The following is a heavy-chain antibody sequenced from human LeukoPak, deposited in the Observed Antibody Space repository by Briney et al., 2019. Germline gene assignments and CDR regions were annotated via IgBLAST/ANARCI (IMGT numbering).Heavy chain of an antibody. CDR2: ITGSGGAT. CDR3: AKTYSSSWDGFDY. Sequence: GGSLRLSCAASGFTFRSYAMSWVRQAPGKGLEWVSGITGSGGATYYADSVKGRFTISRDNSKNTLYLQVDTLRAEDTAVYYCAKTYSSSWDGFDYWGQGTLVTVSS. CDR1: GFTFRSYA. V-gene: IGHV3-23*01. D-gene: IGHD6-13*01. J-gene: IGHJ4*02.